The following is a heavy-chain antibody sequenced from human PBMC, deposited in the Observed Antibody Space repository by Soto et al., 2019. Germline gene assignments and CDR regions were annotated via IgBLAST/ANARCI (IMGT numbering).Heavy chain of an antibody. J-gene: IGHJ4*02. D-gene: IGHD6-13*01. CDR3: AKLVGIAAAGTWFDY. CDR1: GFTFSSYA. V-gene: IGHV3-23*01. CDR2: ISGSGGST. Sequence: PGGSLRLSCASSGFTFSSYAMSLVRQAPGKGLEWVSAISGSGGSTYYADSVKGRFTISRDNSKNTLYLQMNSLRAEDTAVYYCAKLVGIAAAGTWFDYWGQGTLVTVSS.